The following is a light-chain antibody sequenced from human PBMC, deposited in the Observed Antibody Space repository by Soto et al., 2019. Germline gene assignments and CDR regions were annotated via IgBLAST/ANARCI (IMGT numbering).Light chain of an antibody. V-gene: IGLV2-14*01. Sequence: QSALTQPASVSGSPGQSITISCNGTSSDVGGYNYVSWYQQHPGKAPKLMIYEVSNRPSGVSNRFSGSKSGNTASLTISGLQAVDEADYYCSSYTSSSTRVFGGGTKLTVL. CDR3: SSYTSSSTRV. J-gene: IGLJ3*02. CDR2: EVS. CDR1: SSDVGGYNY.